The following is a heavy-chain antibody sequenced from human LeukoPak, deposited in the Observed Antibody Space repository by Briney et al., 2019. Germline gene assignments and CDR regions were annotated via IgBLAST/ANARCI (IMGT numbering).Heavy chain of an antibody. D-gene: IGHD4-17*01. CDR1: GFTVSSNY. CDR2: IKQDGSEK. Sequence: GGSLRLSCAASGFTVSSNYMSWVRQAPGKGLEWVANIKQDGSEKYYVDSVKGRFTISRDNSKNTLYLQMNSLRAEDTAVYYCARDRTTVTINWFDPWGQGTLVTVSS. CDR3: ARDRTTVTINWFDP. V-gene: IGHV3-7*01. J-gene: IGHJ5*02.